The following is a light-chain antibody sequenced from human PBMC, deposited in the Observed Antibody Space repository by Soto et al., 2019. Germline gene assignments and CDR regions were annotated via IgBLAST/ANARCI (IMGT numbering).Light chain of an antibody. V-gene: IGLV1-40*01. CDR3: QSYDSSLSGYV. CDR1: SSNIGAGYD. CDR2: GNS. Sequence: QSVLTQPPSVSGAPGQRVPISCTGGSSNIGAGYDVHWYQQLPGTAPKLLIYGNSNRPSGVPDRFSGSKSGTSASLAITGLQAEDEADYYCQSYDSSLSGYVFGTGTKLTVL. J-gene: IGLJ1*01.